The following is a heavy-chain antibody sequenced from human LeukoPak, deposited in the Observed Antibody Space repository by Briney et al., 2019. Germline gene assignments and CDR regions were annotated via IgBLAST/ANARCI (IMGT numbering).Heavy chain of an antibody. CDR1: GGSISSYY. V-gene: IGHV4-59*01. Sequence: SETLSLTCTVSGGSISSYYWSWIRQPPGKGLEWIGYIYYSGSTNYNPSLKSRVTISVDTSKNQFSLKLSSVTAADTAVYYCARVRLLRYAFDIWGQGTMVTDSS. CDR3: ARVRLLRYAFDI. D-gene: IGHD2/OR15-2a*01. CDR2: IYYSGST. J-gene: IGHJ3*02.